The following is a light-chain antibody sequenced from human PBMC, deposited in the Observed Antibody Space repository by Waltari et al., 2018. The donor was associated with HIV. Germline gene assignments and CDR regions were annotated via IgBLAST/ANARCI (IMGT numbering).Light chain of an antibody. V-gene: IGKV2-28*01. J-gene: IGKJ2*01. CDR3: MQALQTPRT. CDR1: QSLLHSNGYNY. CDR2: LGS. Sequence: DIVMTQSPLSLPVTPGEPASISCKSSQSLLHSNGYNYLDWYLQKPGQSPQLLIYLGSNRASWVPDRFSGSGSGTDYTLKISSVESEDVGIYYCMQALQTPRTFGQGTKLEIK.